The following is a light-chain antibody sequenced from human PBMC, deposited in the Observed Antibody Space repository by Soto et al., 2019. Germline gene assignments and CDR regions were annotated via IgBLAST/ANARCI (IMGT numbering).Light chain of an antibody. V-gene: IGKV1-39*01. Sequence: DIQMTQSPSSLSASVGDRVTITCRASQSISKYVNWYQQKPGNAPNLLIYAASSLQGGVPSRFSGSGSGTQFTLTINSLQPEDFATYSCQQSYSAPVTFGQGTKVEIK. CDR2: AAS. CDR3: QQSYSAPVT. J-gene: IGKJ1*01. CDR1: QSISKY.